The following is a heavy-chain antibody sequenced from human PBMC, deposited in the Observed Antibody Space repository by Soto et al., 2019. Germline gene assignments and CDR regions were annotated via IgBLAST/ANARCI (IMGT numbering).Heavy chain of an antibody. V-gene: IGHV1-46*01. CDR1: GYTFTSYY. J-gene: IGHJ6*02. CDR3: ARDRYSSSSDYYYGMDV. Sequence: GASVKVSCKASGYTFTSYYMHWVRQAPGQGLEWMGIINPSGGSTGYAQKFQGRVTMTRDTSTSTVYMELSSLRSEDTAVYYCARDRYSSSSDYYYGMDVWGQGTTVTVSS. D-gene: IGHD6-6*01. CDR2: INPSGGST.